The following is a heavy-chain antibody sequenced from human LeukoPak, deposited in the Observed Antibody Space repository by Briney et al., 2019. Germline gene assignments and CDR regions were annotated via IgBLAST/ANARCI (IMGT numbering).Heavy chain of an antibody. J-gene: IGHJ3*01. CDR2: IFFTGPT. CDR3: ARQHNTARVGAFDV. Sequence: SSETLSLTCTVSSASMSHGFNYWGWIRQPPGKGLEWIGSIFFTGPTYYNPSLQSRLTISADSSKNQFSLRVTSVTAADTALYYCARQHNTARVGAFDVWGQGTMVVVSS. V-gene: IGHV4-39*01. CDR1: SASMSHGFNY. D-gene: IGHD5-18*01.